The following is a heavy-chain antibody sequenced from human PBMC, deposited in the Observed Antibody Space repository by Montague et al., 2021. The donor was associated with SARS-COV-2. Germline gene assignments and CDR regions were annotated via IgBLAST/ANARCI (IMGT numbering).Heavy chain of an antibody. Sequence: TLSLTCAVSGGSIITGSNFYWGWIRQSAGKGLEWIGRIHSSGGTNYNPSLKSRHTMSVDSSANQFSLKLTSVTAADTAVYYCARDYYDSTGLNWFDPWGQGILVTVSS. CDR3: ARDYYDSTGLNWFDP. J-gene: IGHJ5*02. CDR1: GGSIITGSNFY. V-gene: IGHV4-61*02. CDR2: IHSSGGT. D-gene: IGHD3-22*01.